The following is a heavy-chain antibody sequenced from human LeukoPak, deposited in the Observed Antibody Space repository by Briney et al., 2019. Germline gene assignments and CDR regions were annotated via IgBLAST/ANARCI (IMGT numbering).Heavy chain of an antibody. CDR2: IYYSGST. CDR1: GGSISSYY. Sequence: SETLSLTCTVSGGSISSYYWSWIRQPPGKGLEWIGYIYYSGSTNYNPSLKSRVTISVDTSKNQFSLKLSSVTAADTAVYYCARGEDYDSSDYLDYWGQGTLVTVSS. V-gene: IGHV4-59*01. D-gene: IGHD3-22*01. J-gene: IGHJ4*02. CDR3: ARGEDYDSSDYLDY.